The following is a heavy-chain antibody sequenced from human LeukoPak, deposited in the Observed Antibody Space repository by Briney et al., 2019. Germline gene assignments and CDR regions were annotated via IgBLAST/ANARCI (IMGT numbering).Heavy chain of an antibody. CDR3: AKALTYSGSYSPLGGGFDY. CDR2: ISGSGGST. V-gene: IGHV3-23*01. D-gene: IGHD1-26*01. J-gene: IGHJ4*02. Sequence: HGGSLSPSRAPSGFTLSIYAIGWVRHAPREGLEWVSAISGSGGSTYYADTVKGRFTITRDNSKNTLYLQMNSLTAEDTAVYYCAKALTYSGSYSPLGGGFDYWGQGTLVTVSS. CDR1: GFTLSIYA.